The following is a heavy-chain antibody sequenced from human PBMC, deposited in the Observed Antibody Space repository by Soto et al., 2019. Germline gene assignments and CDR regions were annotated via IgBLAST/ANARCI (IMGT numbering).Heavy chain of an antibody. V-gene: IGHV3-48*02. J-gene: IGHJ6*02. CDR2: ISSSSSTI. D-gene: IGHD6-13*01. CDR1: GFTFSSYS. CDR3: ARDPQYSSSWSNGMDV. Sequence: GGSLRLSCAASGFTFSSYSMNWVRQAPGKGLEWVSYISSSSSTIYYADSVKGRFTISRDNAKNSLYLQMNSLRDEDTAVYYCARDPQYSSSWSNGMDVWGQGTTVTVSS.